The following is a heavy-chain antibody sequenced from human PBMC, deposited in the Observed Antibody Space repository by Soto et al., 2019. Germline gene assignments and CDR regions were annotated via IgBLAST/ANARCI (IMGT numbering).Heavy chain of an antibody. CDR3: ARVTIFEYWFDP. D-gene: IGHD3-3*01. J-gene: IGHJ5*02. Sequence: WIRQPPGKGLEWIGNIYHSGSAHYNPSLKSRVTMSVDTSKNNFSLRLTSVTAAGTAVYYCARVTIFEYWFDPWGQGILVTVSS. V-gene: IGHV4-38-2*02. CDR2: IYHSGSA.